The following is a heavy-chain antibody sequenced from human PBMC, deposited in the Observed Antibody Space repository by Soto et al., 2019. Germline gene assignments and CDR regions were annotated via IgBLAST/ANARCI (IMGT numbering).Heavy chain of an antibody. CDR3: AKDIPKMSSGYYYDFDY. CDR2: ISGSGGST. V-gene: IGHV3-23*01. D-gene: IGHD3-22*01. Sequence: GGSLRLSCAASGFTFSSYAMSWVRQAPGKWLEWVSAISGSGGSTYYADSVKGRFTISRDNSKNTLYLQMNSLRAEDTAVYYCAKDIPKMSSGYYYDFDYWGQGXLVTVSS. CDR1: GFTFSSYA. J-gene: IGHJ4*02.